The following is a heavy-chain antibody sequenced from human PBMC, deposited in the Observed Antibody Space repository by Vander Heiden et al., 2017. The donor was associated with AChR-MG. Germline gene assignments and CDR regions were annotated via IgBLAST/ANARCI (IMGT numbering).Heavy chain of an antibody. D-gene: IGHD3-10*01. CDR1: GFTFDDYA. J-gene: IGHJ4*02. V-gene: IGHV3-9*01. CDR3: AKDTQNDYYGSGEFDY. Sequence: EVQLVASGGGLVQPGRSLRLSCAASGFTFDDYAMHWVRQAPGKGLEWVSGISWNSGSIGYADSVKGRFTISRDNAKNSLYLQMNSLRAEDTALYYCAKDTQNDYYGSGEFDYWGQGTLVTVSS. CDR2: ISWNSGSI.